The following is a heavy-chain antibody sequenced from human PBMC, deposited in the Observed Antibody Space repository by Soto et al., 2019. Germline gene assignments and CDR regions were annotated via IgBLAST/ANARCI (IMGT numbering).Heavy chain of an antibody. CDR2: ISAHNGDT. Sequence: QVQLVQSGAEVKKPGASVKVSCKASGYSFATYGFSWVRQAPGQGLECVGWISAHNGDTHYSQKFQGRVTLTTDTSTNKGFLELRRLTSDEPAVYFCATETIYYNDGSCYYPLGPWGQGTLGTVSS. D-gene: IGHD3-22*01. CDR1: GYSFATYG. V-gene: IGHV1-18*04. CDR3: ATETIYYNDGSCYYPLGP. J-gene: IGHJ5*02.